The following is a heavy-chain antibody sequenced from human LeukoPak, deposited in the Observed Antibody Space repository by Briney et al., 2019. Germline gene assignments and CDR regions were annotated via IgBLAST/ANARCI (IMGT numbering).Heavy chain of an antibody. V-gene: IGHV4-59*08. CDR3: ARQARSGWTHYFDY. D-gene: IGHD6-19*01. Sequence: SETLSLTCTVSGGSISSYYWSWIRQLPGKGLEWIGYIYYSGSTNYNPSLKSRVTISVDTSKNQFSLKLSSVTAADTAVYYCARQARSGWTHYFDYWGQGTLVTVSS. CDR2: IYYSGST. J-gene: IGHJ4*02. CDR1: GGSISSYY.